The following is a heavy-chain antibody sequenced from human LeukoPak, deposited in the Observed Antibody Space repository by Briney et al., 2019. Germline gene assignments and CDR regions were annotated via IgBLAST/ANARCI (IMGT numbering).Heavy chain of an antibody. CDR1: GFTFSNYG. Sequence: GGSLRLSCAASGFTFSNYGMHWVRQAPGKGLVWVSRINSDGSSTSYADSVKGRFTISRDNAKNTLYLQMNSLRAEDTAVYYCARDYDILTGWGFDYWGQGTLVTVSS. V-gene: IGHV3-74*01. D-gene: IGHD3-9*01. CDR3: ARDYDILTGWGFDY. CDR2: INSDGSST. J-gene: IGHJ4*02.